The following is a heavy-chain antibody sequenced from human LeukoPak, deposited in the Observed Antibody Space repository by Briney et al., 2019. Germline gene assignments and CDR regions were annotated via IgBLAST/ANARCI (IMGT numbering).Heavy chain of an antibody. J-gene: IGHJ6*03. CDR2: IYTSGST. CDR1: GGSISSYH. V-gene: IGHV4-4*09. D-gene: IGHD3-3*01. Sequence: KPSETLSLTCTVSGGSISSYHWSWIRQPPGKGLEWIGYIYTSGSTNYNPSLKSRVTISVDTSKNQFSLKLSSVTAADTAVYYCARGLYYDFWSGYSSNYYYYYMDVWGKGTTVTVSS. CDR3: ARGLYYDFWSGYSSNYYYYYMDV.